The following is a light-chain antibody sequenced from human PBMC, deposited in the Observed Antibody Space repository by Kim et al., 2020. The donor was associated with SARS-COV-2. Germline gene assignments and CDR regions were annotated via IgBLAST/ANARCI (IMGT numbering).Light chain of an antibody. V-gene: IGKV3-20*01. CDR1: QCGSSRY. J-gene: IGKJ2*01. Sequence: GGRATLPCLASQCGSSRYLAWYQQKPGQAPRLLIYGASSRATGIPDRFSGSGSGTDFTLTISRLEPEDFAVYYCQQYGSSPGYTFGQGTKLEI. CDR2: GAS. CDR3: QQYGSSPGYT.